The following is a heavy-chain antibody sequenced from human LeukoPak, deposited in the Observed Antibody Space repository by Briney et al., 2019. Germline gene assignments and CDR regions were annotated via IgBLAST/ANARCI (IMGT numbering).Heavy chain of an antibody. CDR1: GGSISSSNW. CDR3: ASTSTSYFDY. J-gene: IGHJ4*02. CDR2: IYHSGST. Sequence: PSETLSLTFAVSGGSISSSNWWSWVRQPPGKGLEWIGEIYHSGSTNYNPSLKSRVIISVDKSKNHFSLKLSSVTAADTAVYYCASTSTSYFDYWGQGTLVTVSS. V-gene: IGHV4-4*02.